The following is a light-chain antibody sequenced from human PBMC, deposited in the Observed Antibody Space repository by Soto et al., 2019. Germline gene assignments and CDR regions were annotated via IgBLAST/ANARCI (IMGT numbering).Light chain of an antibody. CDR1: SSDIGGYPY. J-gene: IGLJ2*01. CDR2: ETT. Sequence: QSALTQPPSASGSPGQSVIISCTGTSSDIGGYPYVSWYQQCPGKVPKLMIYETTKRPSGVPDRFSASKSGNTASLTVSGLQAEDEADYYCSSYAGSNTFVFGGGTKVTVL. CDR3: SSYAGSNTFV. V-gene: IGLV2-8*01.